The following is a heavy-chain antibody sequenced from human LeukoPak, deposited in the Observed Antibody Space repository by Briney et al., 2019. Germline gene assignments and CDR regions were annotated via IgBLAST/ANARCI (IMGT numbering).Heavy chain of an antibody. CDR1: VYTFTGYY. J-gene: IGHJ1*01. V-gene: IGHV1-2*02. D-gene: IGHD3-22*01. Sequence: GASVKVSCKASVYTFTGYYMHWVRQAPGQGLEWMGWINPNSGGTNYAQKYQGRVTMTRDTSISTAYMELSRLRSDDTAEYYCARDSYYDSSGYYSSEYFQHWGQGTLVTVSS. CDR2: INPNSGGT. CDR3: ARDSYYDSSGYYSSEYFQH.